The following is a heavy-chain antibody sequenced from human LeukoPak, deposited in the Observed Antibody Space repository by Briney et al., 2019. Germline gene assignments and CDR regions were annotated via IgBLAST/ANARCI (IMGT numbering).Heavy chain of an antibody. V-gene: IGHV3-23*01. CDR1: GFTFSNYA. CDR3: AKGVIPAVDY. Sequence: GGSLRLSCAASGFTFSNYAMSWVRQAPGKGLEWVSGISGSGGSTYYADSVKGRLTISRDNSKNTLYLQMNSLRAEDTAVYYCAKGVIPAVDYWGQGTLVTVSS. CDR2: ISGSGGST. D-gene: IGHD2-2*01. J-gene: IGHJ4*02.